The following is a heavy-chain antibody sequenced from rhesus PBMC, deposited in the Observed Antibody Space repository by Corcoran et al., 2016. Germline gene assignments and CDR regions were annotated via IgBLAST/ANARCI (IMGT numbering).Heavy chain of an antibody. CDR3: ARLAVGFCSGGVCSYYFDY. CDR2: IFGNTGRP. V-gene: IGHV4-76*01. Sequence: QVQLQESGPGLVKPSETLSLTCAVSGGSISGGYDWCWIRQSPGHGLGGVGYIFGNTGRPNYNPSLNNRVTISEDTSKNQFSLELTSVTAADTAVYYCARLAVGFCSGGVCSYYFDYWGQGVLVTVSS. D-gene: IGHD2-8*01. CDR1: GGSISGGYD. J-gene: IGHJ4*01.